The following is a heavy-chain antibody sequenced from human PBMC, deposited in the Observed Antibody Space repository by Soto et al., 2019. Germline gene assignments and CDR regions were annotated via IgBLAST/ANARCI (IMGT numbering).Heavy chain of an antibody. CDR1: GFTFINYA. Sequence: EVQLLESGGGFVQPGGSLRLSCAASGFTFINYALSWVRQAPGKGLEWVSTIGGGSGSTSYADSVKGRFSISRENSKNTFYLQMNNLRAEDTGLYYCATRMYSTSWYYFVSWGQGTLVTVSS. V-gene: IGHV3-23*01. D-gene: IGHD6-13*01. CDR3: ATRMYSTSWYYFVS. CDR2: IGGGSGST. J-gene: IGHJ4*02.